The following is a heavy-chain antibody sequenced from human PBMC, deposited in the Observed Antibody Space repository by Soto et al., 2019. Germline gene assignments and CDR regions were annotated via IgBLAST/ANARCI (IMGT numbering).Heavy chain of an antibody. V-gene: IGHV3-23*01. J-gene: IGHJ4*02. CDR1: GFTFTSYA. Sequence: GGSLRLFCAASGFTFTSYAMNWVRQAPGKGLEWVSTISGSGASTYYADSVKGRFTISRDDSKNTLYLQMHSLRAEDTAVYYCAEPGRYDNSYHSVYWGQGTLVTVSS. D-gene: IGHD3-22*01. CDR3: AEPGRYDNSYHSVY. CDR2: ISGSGAST.